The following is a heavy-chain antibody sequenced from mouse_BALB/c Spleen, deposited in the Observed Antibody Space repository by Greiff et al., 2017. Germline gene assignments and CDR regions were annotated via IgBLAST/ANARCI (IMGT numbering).Heavy chain of an antibody. CDR1: GFAFSSYD. J-gene: IGHJ2*01. CDR2: ISSGGGST. Sequence: EVNVVESGGGLVKPGGSLKLSCAASGFAFSSYDMSWVRQTPEKRLEWVAYISSGGGSTYYPDTVKGRFTISRDNAKNTLYLQMSSLKSEDTAMYYCAKHSWDGFDYWGQGTTLTVSS. D-gene: IGHD4-1*01. V-gene: IGHV5-12-1*01. CDR3: AKHSWDGFDY.